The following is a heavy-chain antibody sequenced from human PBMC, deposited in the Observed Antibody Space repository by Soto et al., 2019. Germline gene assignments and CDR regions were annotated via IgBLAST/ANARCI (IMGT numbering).Heavy chain of an antibody. Sequence: GGSLRLSCAASGFTFDDYTMHWVRQAPGKGLEWVSLISWDGGSTYYADSVKGRFTISRDNSKNSLYLQMNSLRTEDTALYYCAKDQGIAAAGAPDAFDIWGQGTMVTVS. CDR3: AKDQGIAAAGAPDAFDI. J-gene: IGHJ3*02. D-gene: IGHD6-13*01. CDR1: GFTFDDYT. V-gene: IGHV3-43*01. CDR2: ISWDGGST.